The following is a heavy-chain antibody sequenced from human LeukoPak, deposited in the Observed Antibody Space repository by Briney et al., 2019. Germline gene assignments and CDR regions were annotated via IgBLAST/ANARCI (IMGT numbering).Heavy chain of an antibody. CDR3: ARVLPARYCSGGTCYSIYYFDY. J-gene: IGHJ4*02. CDR2: IYYSGST. Sequence: PSETLSLTCTVSGGSISSYYWSWIRQPPGKGLEWIGYIYYSGSTNYNPSLKSRVTISVDTSKNQFSLKLTSVTAADTAVYYCARVLPARYCSGGTCYSIYYFDYWGQGTLVTVSS. V-gene: IGHV4-59*01. CDR1: GGSISSYY. D-gene: IGHD2-15*01.